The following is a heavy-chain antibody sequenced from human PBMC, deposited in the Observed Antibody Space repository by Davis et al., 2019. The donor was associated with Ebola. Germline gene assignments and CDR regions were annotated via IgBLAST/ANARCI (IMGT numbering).Heavy chain of an antibody. CDR2: ISGSGGST. Sequence: GESLKISCAASGFTFSSYSMSWVRQAPGKGLEWVSAISGSGGSTYYADSVKGRFTISRDNSKNTLYLQMNSLKTEDTAVYYCTTFPVGGTSSYWGQGTLVTVSS. CDR3: TTFPVGGTSSY. V-gene: IGHV3-23*01. D-gene: IGHD1-1*01. CDR1: GFTFSSYS. J-gene: IGHJ4*02.